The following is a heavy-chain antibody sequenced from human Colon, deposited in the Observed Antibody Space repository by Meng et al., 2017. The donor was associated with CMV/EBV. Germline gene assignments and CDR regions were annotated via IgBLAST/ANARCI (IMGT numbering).Heavy chain of an antibody. D-gene: IGHD3-16*01. CDR1: GFSVTVHY. CDR2: MYSGGTT. CDR3: ARGGPFMNDAIDI. V-gene: IGHV3-53*01. Sequence: GESLKISCAASGFSVTVHYMNWVRQAPGKGLEWVSVMYSGGTTIYLDSVKGRFSFSRDTSKNTVDLQMNFLRVEDTAVYYCARGGPFMNDAIDIWGQGTMVTVSS. J-gene: IGHJ3*02.